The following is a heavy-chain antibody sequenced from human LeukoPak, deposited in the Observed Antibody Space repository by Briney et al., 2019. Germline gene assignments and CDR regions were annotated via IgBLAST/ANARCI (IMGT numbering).Heavy chain of an antibody. Sequence: ASVKVSCKASGYTFTSYYMHWVRQAPGQGLEWMGIINPSGGSTSYAQKFQGRVTMTRDTSTSTVYMELSSLRSEDTGVYYCAREVRAAAGTPGFDYWGQGTLVTVSS. V-gene: IGHV1-46*01. CDR2: INPSGGST. D-gene: IGHD6-13*01. J-gene: IGHJ4*02. CDR1: GYTFTSYY. CDR3: AREVRAAAGTPGFDY.